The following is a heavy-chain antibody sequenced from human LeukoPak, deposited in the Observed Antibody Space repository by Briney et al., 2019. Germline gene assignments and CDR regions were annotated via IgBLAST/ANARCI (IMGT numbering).Heavy chain of an antibody. CDR3: TRDFADYGDYYFDY. CDR2: IRSKAYGGTT. V-gene: IGHV3-49*04. J-gene: IGHJ4*02. Sequence: GGSLRLSCTASGFTFGDYAMSWVRQAPGKGLEWVGFIRSKAYGGTTEYAASVKGRFTVSRDDSKSIAYLQMNSLKTEDTAVYYCTRDFADYGDYYFDYWGQGTLVTVSS. D-gene: IGHD4-17*01. CDR1: GFTFGDYA.